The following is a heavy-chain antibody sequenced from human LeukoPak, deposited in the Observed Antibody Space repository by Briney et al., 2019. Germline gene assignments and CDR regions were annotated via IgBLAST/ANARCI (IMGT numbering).Heavy chain of an antibody. D-gene: IGHD5-12*01. CDR2: INHSGST. CDR3: ASGSSSGYDMGY. J-gene: IGHJ4*02. Sequence: SETLSLTCAVYGGSFSGYYWSWIRQPPGKGLEWIGEINHSGSTNYNPSLKSRIIISVDTSKNQFSLKLSSVTAADTAVYYCASGSSSGYDMGYWGQGTLVTVSS. CDR1: GGSFSGYY. V-gene: IGHV4-34*01.